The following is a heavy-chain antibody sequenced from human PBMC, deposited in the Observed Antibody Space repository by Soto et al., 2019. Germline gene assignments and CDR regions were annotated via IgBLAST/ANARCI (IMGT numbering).Heavy chain of an antibody. V-gene: IGHV3-48*02. D-gene: IGHD6-19*01. Sequence: GGSLRLSCVASGFTFSSYSMNWVRQAPGKGLEWISYISSHSSTLYYADSVKGRFTISRDNAENSPYLQMNSLRDEDTAVYYCVRDGSGNLYLNWFDPWGQGTLVTVSS. CDR1: GFTFSSYS. CDR2: ISSHSSTL. CDR3: VRDGSGNLYLNWFDP. J-gene: IGHJ5*02.